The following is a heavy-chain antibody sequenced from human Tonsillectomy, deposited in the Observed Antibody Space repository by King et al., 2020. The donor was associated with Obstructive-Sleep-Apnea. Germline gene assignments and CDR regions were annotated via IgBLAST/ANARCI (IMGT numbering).Heavy chain of an antibody. CDR2: IYYSGTT. D-gene: IGHD5-12*01. CDR3: ARDVGGYSGYGSFEY. Sequence: QLQESGPGLVKPSKTLSLTCTVSGGSISSSHYYWGWIRQPPGKGLEWIGSIYYSGTTYYSPSLKSRLTISVDTSNNQFSLKLSSVTAADTAVYYCARDVGGYSGYGSFEYWGQGTLVTVSS. CDR1: GGSISSSHYY. V-gene: IGHV4-39*07. J-gene: IGHJ4*02.